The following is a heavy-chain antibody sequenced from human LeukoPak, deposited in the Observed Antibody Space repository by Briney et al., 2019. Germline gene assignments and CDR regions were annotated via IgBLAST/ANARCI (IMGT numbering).Heavy chain of an antibody. Sequence: SQTLSLTCTVSGGSISSGGYYWSWIRQHPGXXLEWIGYIYYSGSTYYNPSLKSRVTISVDTSKNQFSLKLSSVTAADTAVYYCARGTVTGFDYWGQGTLVTVSS. CDR1: GGSISSGGYY. J-gene: IGHJ4*02. CDR3: ARGTVTGFDY. V-gene: IGHV4-31*03. CDR2: IYYSGST. D-gene: IGHD4-17*01.